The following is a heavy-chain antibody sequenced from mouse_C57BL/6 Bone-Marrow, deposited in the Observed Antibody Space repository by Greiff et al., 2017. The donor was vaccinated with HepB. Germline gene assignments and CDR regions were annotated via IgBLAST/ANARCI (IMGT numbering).Heavy chain of an antibody. CDR1: GFSLTSYG. Sequence: VHLVESGPGLVQPSQSLSITCTVSGFSLTSYGVHWVRQSPGKGLEWLGVIWSGGSTDYNAAFISRLSISKDNSKSQVFFKMNSLQADDTAIYYCARRGYGSSYVEWYFDVWGTGTTVTVSS. V-gene: IGHV2-2*01. J-gene: IGHJ1*03. CDR2: IWSGGST. CDR3: ARRGYGSSYVEWYFDV. D-gene: IGHD1-1*01.